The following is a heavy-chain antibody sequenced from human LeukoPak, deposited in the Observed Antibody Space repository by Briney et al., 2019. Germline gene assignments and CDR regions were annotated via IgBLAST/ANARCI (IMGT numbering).Heavy chain of an antibody. J-gene: IGHJ4*02. D-gene: IGHD4-17*01. CDR1: GFTVSSYA. V-gene: IGHV3-30*04. CDR3: ARNEGRGVIYGDYPYLLDY. Sequence: PGRSLRLSCAASGFTVSSYAMHWVRQAPGKGLEWVAVISYDGSNKYYADSVKGRFTISRDNSKHTLYLQMNSLRAEDTAVYYCARNEGRGVIYGDYPYLLDYWGQGTLVTVSS. CDR2: ISYDGSNK.